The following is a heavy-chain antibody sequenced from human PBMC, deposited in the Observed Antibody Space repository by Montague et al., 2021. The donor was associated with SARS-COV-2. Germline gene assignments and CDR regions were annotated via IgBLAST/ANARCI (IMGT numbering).Heavy chain of an antibody. D-gene: IGHD3-10*01. J-gene: IGHJ6*02. CDR1: GGSLSGYY. CDR2: INHSANT. Sequence: SETLSLTCAVHGGSLSGYYWSWIRQPPEKGLEWIGEINHSANTKYNPSLKSPVTISIDTSRNQFSLMMTSVTAADTATYYCASGIYPSGSYYNRYYYGLNIWGPGTTVIVSS. CDR3: ASGIYPSGSYYNRYYYGLNI. V-gene: IGHV4-34*01.